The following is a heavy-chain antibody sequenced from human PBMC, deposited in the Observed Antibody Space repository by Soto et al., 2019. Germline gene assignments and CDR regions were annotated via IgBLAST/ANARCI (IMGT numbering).Heavy chain of an antibody. D-gene: IGHD5-18*01. CDR2: IYSSGST. V-gene: IGHV4-31*03. CDR3: ARYCKGAYTYGYWFDP. CDR1: GGSISSGGYY. J-gene: IGHJ5*02. Sequence: QVQLQESGPGLVKPSQTLSLTCTVTGGSISSGGYYWHWIRQHPGKGLEYIGYIYSSGSTYYNPSREIRVTSSVDTSNNQFSLELRSVNDADPADDYRARYCKGAYTYGYWFDPWGQGTLVTVSS.